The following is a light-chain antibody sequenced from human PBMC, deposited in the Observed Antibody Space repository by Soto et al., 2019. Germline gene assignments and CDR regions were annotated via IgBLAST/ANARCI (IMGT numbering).Light chain of an antibody. V-gene: IGKV3-15*01. CDR1: QSISRN. CDR2: GAS. J-gene: IGKJ1*01. CDR3: QQYHLWPPGT. Sequence: EIVMTQSPATLSVPPGGRATLSCRASQSISRNLAWYQQKPGQAPRLLLYGASTRATDIPARFSGSGSGTEFTLSISSLQSEDFAVYYCQQYHLWPPGTFGQGTKVDNK.